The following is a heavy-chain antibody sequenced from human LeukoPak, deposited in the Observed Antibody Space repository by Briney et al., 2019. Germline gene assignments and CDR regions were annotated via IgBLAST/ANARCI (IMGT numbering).Heavy chain of an antibody. CDR1: GGSISSYY. J-gene: IGHJ4*02. Sequence: PSETLSLTCTVSGGSISSYYWSWTRQPPGKGLEWIGYIYYSGSTNYNPSLKSRVTISVDTSKNQFSLKLSSVTAADTAVYYCARDRYSYGLFDYWGQGTLVTVSS. V-gene: IGHV4-59*01. D-gene: IGHD5-18*01. CDR2: IYYSGST. CDR3: ARDRYSYGLFDY.